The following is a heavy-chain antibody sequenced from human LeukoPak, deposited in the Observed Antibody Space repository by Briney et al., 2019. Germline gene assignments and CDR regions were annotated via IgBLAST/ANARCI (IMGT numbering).Heavy chain of an antibody. CDR3: ARGGPPGYYYDYYMDV. V-gene: IGHV4-59*01. Sequence: PSETLSLTCTVSGGSISSYYWSWIRQTPGKGLEWIGYIYYSGSPNFNPSLKSRVTISVDTSKNQFSLKMSSVTAADTAVYFCARGGPPGYYYDYYMDVWGKGTTVTISS. J-gene: IGHJ6*03. CDR1: GGSISSYY. CDR2: IYYSGSP.